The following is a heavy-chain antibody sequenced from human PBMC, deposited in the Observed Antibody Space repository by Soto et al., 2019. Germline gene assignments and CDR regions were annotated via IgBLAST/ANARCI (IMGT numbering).Heavy chain of an antibody. CDR2: IWSAGLT. CDR3: ARQITHDL. J-gene: IGHJ5*02. CDR1: GFTVSSKY. Sequence: GGSLRLSCAASGFTVSSKYMNWVRQAPGKGLEWVSIIWSAGLTYYADSVRGRFTISRDISKNILFLQMNNLRGEDSAIYYCARQITHDLWGQGPLVTVSS. V-gene: IGHV3-53*01.